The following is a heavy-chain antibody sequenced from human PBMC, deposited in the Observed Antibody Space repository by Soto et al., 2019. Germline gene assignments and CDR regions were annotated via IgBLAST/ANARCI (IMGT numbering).Heavy chain of an antibody. J-gene: IGHJ4*02. CDR3: ARATFYDIFTAYYSLFDY. CDR2: ISYSGST. Sequence: QVQLQESGPGLVKPSQTLSLTCTVSGGSISSGGYYWSWIRQHPGKGLEWIGYISYSGSTYYNPSREIRLTISVDTSENQLSLKLSAVTAADTAVYYCARATFYDIFTAYYSLFDYWGQGTLVTVSS. V-gene: IGHV4-31*03. CDR1: GGSISSGGYY. D-gene: IGHD3-9*01.